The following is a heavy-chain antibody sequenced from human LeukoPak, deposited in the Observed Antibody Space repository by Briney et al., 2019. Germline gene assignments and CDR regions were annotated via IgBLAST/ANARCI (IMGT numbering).Heavy chain of an antibody. D-gene: IGHD1-26*01. Sequence: GGSLRLSCAASGFTFSSYAMSWVRQAPGKGLEWVSAISGSGGSTYYADSVKGRFTISRDNSKNTLCLQMNSLRAEDTAVYYCAKVSGSYYVYFDYWGQGTLVTVSS. CDR2: ISGSGGST. J-gene: IGHJ4*02. V-gene: IGHV3-23*01. CDR3: AKVSGSYYVYFDY. CDR1: GFTFSSYA.